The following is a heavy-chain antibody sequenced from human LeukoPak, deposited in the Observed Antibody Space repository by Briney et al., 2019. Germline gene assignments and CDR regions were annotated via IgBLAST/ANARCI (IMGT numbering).Heavy chain of an antibody. CDR3: ARDSHVLRYFDWLVRFDP. D-gene: IGHD3-9*01. J-gene: IGHJ5*02. Sequence: SVKVSCKASGGTFSSYAISWVRQAPGQGLEWMGRIIPILGIANYAQKFQGRVTITADKSTSTAYMELSSLRSEDTAVYYCARDSHVLRYFDWLVRFDPWGQGTLVTVSP. CDR2: IIPILGIA. CDR1: GGTFSSYA. V-gene: IGHV1-69*04.